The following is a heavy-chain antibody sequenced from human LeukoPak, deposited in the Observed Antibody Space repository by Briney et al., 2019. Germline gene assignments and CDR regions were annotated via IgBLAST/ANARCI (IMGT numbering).Heavy chain of an antibody. J-gene: IGHJ6*02. CDR1: GYTFTSYA. Sequence: SVKVSCKASGYTFTSYAISWVRQAPGQGLEWMGRIIPILGIANYAQKFQGRVTITADKSTSTAYMELSSLRSEDTAVYYCASGGYYYYGMDVWGQGTTVTVSS. CDR2: IIPILGIA. V-gene: IGHV1-69*04. CDR3: ASGGYYYYGMDV.